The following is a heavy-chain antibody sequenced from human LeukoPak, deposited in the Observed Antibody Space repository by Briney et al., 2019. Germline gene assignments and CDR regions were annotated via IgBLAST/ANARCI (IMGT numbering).Heavy chain of an antibody. D-gene: IGHD2-15*01. V-gene: IGHV3-9*03. CDR1: GFTFDDYA. J-gene: IGHJ3*02. Sequence: GGSLTLSCALSGFTFDDYAMLWVRHAPGKVREWDSAIRWDSGPIRPPDSVTGRLTLSTDTAQNSLYLQMNSLLAEDMALYYCGKGGRGCYSLDAFDIWGQGTMVTVSS. CDR2: IRWDSGPI. CDR3: GKGGRGCYSLDAFDI.